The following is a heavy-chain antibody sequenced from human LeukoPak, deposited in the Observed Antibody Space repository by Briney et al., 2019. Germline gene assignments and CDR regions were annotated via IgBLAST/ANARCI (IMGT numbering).Heavy chain of an antibody. V-gene: IGHV1-2*06. Sequence: GGSLRLSCAASGFTFSSYAMHWVRQAPGQGLEWMGRINPNSGGTNYAQKFQGRVTMTRDTSISTAYMELSRLRSDDTAVYYCASGLEYYYFDYWGQGTLVTVSS. D-gene: IGHD3/OR15-3a*01. CDR1: GFTFSSYA. CDR2: INPNSGGT. CDR3: ASGLEYYYFDY. J-gene: IGHJ4*02.